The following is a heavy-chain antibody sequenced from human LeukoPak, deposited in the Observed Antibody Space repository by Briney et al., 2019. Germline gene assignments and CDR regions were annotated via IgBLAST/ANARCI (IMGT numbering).Heavy chain of an antibody. J-gene: IGHJ6*02. Sequence: GASLRLSCAASDFTVSNNYMNWVLQAPGKGLEWVSVIYSGGSTYYADSVKGRFTISRDNSKNTVFLQMSSLRAEDTAVYYCAREPWSANYYYGMDVWGQGTTVIVS. CDR2: IYSGGST. CDR1: DFTVSNNY. CDR3: AREPWSANYYYGMDV. D-gene: IGHD3-3*01. V-gene: IGHV3-53*01.